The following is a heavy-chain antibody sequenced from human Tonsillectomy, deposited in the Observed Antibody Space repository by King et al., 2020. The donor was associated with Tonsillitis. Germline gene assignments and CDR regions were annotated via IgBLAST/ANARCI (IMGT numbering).Heavy chain of an antibody. J-gene: IGHJ4*02. Sequence: LQLQESGPGLVKPSATLSLTCTVSGGSISGSDYCWGWIRQSPGKGLEWIGNIYDSGSTSYNPSLKSRVTISVDTSRTQFSVKLSSVTAADTAVYYCARLLLVDYDDNVSGSGNFDYWGQGTLVTVSS. CDR3: ARLLLVDYDDNVSGSGNFDY. D-gene: IGHD4-17*01. V-gene: IGHV4-39*01. CDR1: GGSISGSDYC. CDR2: IYDSGST.